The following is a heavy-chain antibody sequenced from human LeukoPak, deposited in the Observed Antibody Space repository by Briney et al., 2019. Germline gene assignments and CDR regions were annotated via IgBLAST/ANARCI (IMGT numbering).Heavy chain of an antibody. D-gene: IGHD6-13*01. Sequence: GSVKVSCKASGGTFSSYAISWVRQAPGQGLEWMGWISAYNGNTNYAQKLQGRVTMTTDTSTSTAYMELRSLRSDDTAVYYCAREPLDGSSWYLFNWFDPWGQGTLVTVSS. CDR3: AREPLDGSSWYLFNWFDP. CDR2: ISAYNGNT. CDR1: GGTFSSYA. V-gene: IGHV1-18*01. J-gene: IGHJ5*02.